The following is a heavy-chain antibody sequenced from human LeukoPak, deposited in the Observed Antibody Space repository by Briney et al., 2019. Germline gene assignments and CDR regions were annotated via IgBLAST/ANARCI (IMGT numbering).Heavy chain of an antibody. J-gene: IGHJ4*02. Sequence: SETLSLTCLVSSGSVSSYYWTWIRQPPGKGLEWIGYIYYSGSTNYNPSLKSRVTISVDTSKTQFSLNLSSVTAADTAVYYCARSPGYSNSSPLDYWGQGTLVTVSS. D-gene: IGHD6-6*01. CDR2: IYYSGST. V-gene: IGHV4-59*02. CDR3: ARSPGYSNSSPLDY. CDR1: SGSVSSYY.